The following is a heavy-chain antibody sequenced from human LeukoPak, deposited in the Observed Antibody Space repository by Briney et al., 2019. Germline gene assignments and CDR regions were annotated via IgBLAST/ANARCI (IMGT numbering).Heavy chain of an antibody. CDR2: IIPILGIA. J-gene: IGHJ5*02. CDR1: GGTFSSYT. Sequence: SVKVSCKASGGTFSSYTISWVRQAPGQGLEWMGRIIPILGIANYAQKFQGRVTITADKSTSTAYIELSSLRSEDTAVYYCARDSSGWYGNWFDPWGQGTLVTVSS. D-gene: IGHD6-19*01. V-gene: IGHV1-69*04. CDR3: ARDSSGWYGNWFDP.